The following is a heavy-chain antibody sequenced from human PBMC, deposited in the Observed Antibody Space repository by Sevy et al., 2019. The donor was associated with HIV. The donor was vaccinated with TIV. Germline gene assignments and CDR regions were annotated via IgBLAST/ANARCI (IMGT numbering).Heavy chain of an antibody. CDR1: DGSFSGYY. D-gene: IGHD2-2*01. Sequence: SENLSLTCAVHDGSFSGYYWNWIRQLPGKGLEWIGEINESGITYYNPSLKSRVTISVDTSKKQFSVKLNSVTAADTAVYFCARSPPVVVVPGAPSWFDPWGQGTLVTVSS. CDR2: INESGIT. CDR3: ARSPPVVVVPGAPSWFDP. J-gene: IGHJ5*02. V-gene: IGHV4-34*01.